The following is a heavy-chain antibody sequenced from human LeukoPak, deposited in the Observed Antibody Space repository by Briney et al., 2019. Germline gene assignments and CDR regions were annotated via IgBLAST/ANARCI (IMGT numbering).Heavy chain of an antibody. J-gene: IGHJ6*02. CDR2: INHSGST. CDR3: ARVMEVPAALHYYYYYGMDV. CDR1: GGSFSGYY. D-gene: IGHD2-2*02. V-gene: IGHV4-34*01. Sequence: SETLSLTCAVYGGSFSGYYWSWIRQPPGKGLEWIGEINHSGSTNYNPSLKSRVIISVDTSKNQFSLKLSSVTAADTAVYYCARVMEVPAALHYYYYYGMDVWGQGTTVTVSS.